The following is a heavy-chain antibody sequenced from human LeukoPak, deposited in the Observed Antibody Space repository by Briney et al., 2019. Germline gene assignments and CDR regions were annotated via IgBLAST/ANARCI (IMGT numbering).Heavy chain of an antibody. CDR1: GLTFSIYA. J-gene: IGHJ4*02. Sequence: GGSLRLSCAASGLTFSIYAMSWVRLAPGKGLEWVSAIRGSGGSTYYADSVKGRFTISRDNSKNTLYLQMNSLSAEDTAVYYCASWAYQLANGDYWGQGTLVTVSS. D-gene: IGHD2-2*01. CDR3: ASWAYQLANGDY. CDR2: IRGSGGST. V-gene: IGHV3-23*01.